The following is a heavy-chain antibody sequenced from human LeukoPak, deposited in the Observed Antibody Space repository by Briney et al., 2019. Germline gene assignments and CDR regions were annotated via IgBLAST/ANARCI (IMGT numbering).Heavy chain of an antibody. CDR2: INPSGGSS. CDR1: GYTFTNYY. Sequence: ASVKVSCKASGYTFTNYYMHWVRHAPGQGLEWMGIINPSGGSSKYAQKFQGRVTMTRDTSTSTVYMELSSLRSEDTAVYYCARDRSPLDSSGFAFDYWGQGTLVTVSS. CDR3: ARDRSPLDSSGFAFDY. V-gene: IGHV1-46*01. J-gene: IGHJ4*02. D-gene: IGHD3-22*01.